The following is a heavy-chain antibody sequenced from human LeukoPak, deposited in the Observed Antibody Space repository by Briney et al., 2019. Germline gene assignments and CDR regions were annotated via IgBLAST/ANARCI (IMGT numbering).Heavy chain of an antibody. V-gene: IGHV3-74*03. CDR2: VNSDGRFT. D-gene: IGHD3-22*01. CDR1: GFFFSNYG. J-gene: IGHJ4*02. Sequence: PGGTLTLPCAASGFFFSNYGMHWVRQAPGKGLVWVTRVNSDGRFTKYADSVKGRFTISRDDAKNTLYLQMNSLRAEDTAVYYCARDLDSSGYYHVVDSWGQGALVTVSS. CDR3: ARDLDSSGYYHVVDS.